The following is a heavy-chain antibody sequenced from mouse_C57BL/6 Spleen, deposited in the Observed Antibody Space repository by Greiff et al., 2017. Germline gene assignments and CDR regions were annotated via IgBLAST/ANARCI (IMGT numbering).Heavy chain of an antibody. J-gene: IGHJ4*01. CDR3: ARVATRNYYAMDY. CDR2: ISYDGSN. Sequence: QLQQSGPGLVKPSQSLSLTCSVTGYSITSGYYWNWIRQFPGNKLEWMGYISYDGSNNYNPSLKNRISITRDTSKNQFFLKLNSVTTEDTATYYCARVATRNYYAMDYWGQGTSVTVSS. CDR1: GYSITSGYY. V-gene: IGHV3-6*01. D-gene: IGHD1-2*01.